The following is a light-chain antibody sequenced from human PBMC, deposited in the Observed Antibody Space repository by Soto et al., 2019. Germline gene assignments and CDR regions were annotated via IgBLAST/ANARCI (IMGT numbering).Light chain of an antibody. V-gene: IGLV2-14*01. CDR3: TSYTSGSTLAV. CDR2: EVT. Sequence: QSVLTQPASVSGSPGQSITISCTGTSNDVGGYDFVSWYQHHPGKAPKLIIYEVTNRPSGVSNRFSASKSGNTASLTISGLQTDDEADYYCTSYTSGSTLAVFGGGTKVTVL. CDR1: SNDVGGYDF. J-gene: IGLJ2*01.